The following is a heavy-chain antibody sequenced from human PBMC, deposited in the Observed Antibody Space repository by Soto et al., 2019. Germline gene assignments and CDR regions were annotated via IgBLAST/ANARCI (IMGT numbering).Heavy chain of an antibody. J-gene: IGHJ6*02. CDR1: GGSIRSSGYD. CDR3: ARDVAAGGVYYYAMDV. D-gene: IGHD6-13*01. V-gene: IGHV4-31*03. Sequence: PSETLSLTCTVSGGSIRSSGYDWNWIRQYPXKGLEWIGYLYYRGNTHYNASLKSRVTISVDTSRNQFSLKLSSVTAADTAVYYCARDVAAGGVYYYAMDVWGQGTTVTVSS. CDR2: LYYRGNT.